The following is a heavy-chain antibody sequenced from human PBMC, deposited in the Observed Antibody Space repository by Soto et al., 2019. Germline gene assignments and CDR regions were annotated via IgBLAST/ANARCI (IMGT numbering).Heavy chain of an antibody. CDR1: GYTFTSYG. CDR2: ISAYNGNT. J-gene: IGHJ4*02. V-gene: IGHV1-18*04. D-gene: IGHD6-19*01. CDR3: ATDLPAVSKTFYE. Sequence: AASVKVSCTASGYTFTSYGISWVRQAPGQGLEWMGWISAYNGNTNYAQKLQGRVTMTTDTSTSTAYMELRSLRSDDTAVYYCATDLPAVSKTFYEWGQGTLVTVYS.